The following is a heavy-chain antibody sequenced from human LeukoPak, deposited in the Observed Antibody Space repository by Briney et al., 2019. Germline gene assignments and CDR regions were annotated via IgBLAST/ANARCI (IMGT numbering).Heavy chain of an antibody. Sequence: GGSLRLSCAASGFTFSSHGMHWVRQAPGKGLEWVAFIRYDGTNKYYADSVKGRFTISRDNSKNTLYLQMNSLRAEDTAVYYCGKGTARIYYYGSGEIDYWGQGTLVTVSS. D-gene: IGHD3-10*01. CDR2: IRYDGTNK. CDR3: GKGTARIYYYGSGEIDY. J-gene: IGHJ4*02. CDR1: GFTFSSHG. V-gene: IGHV3-30*02.